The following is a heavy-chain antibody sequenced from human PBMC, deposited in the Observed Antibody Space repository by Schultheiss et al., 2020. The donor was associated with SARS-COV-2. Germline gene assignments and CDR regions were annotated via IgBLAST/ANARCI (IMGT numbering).Heavy chain of an antibody. Sequence: SETLSLTCTVSGGSISSYYWSWIRQPPGKGLEWIGYIYYSGSTNYNPSLKSRVTISVDTSKNQFSLKLSSVTAADTAVYYCARGIAAAGTKEFDYWGRGTLVTVSS. CDR3: ARGIAAAGTKEFDY. D-gene: IGHD6-13*01. CDR1: GGSISSYY. CDR2: IYYSGST. J-gene: IGHJ4*02. V-gene: IGHV4-59*01.